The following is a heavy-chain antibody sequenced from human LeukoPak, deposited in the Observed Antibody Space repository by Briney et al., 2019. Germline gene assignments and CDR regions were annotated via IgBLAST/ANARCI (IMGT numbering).Heavy chain of an antibody. J-gene: IGHJ4*02. Sequence: SETLSLTCTVSGGSISSYYWSWIRQPPGKGLEWIGSIYYSGSTYYNPSLKSRVTISVDTSKNQFSLKLSSVTAADTAVYYCASIYFYYDSSGIDYWGQGTLVTVSS. CDR1: GGSISSYY. CDR2: IYYSGST. CDR3: ASIYFYYDSSGIDY. V-gene: IGHV4-59*12. D-gene: IGHD3-22*01.